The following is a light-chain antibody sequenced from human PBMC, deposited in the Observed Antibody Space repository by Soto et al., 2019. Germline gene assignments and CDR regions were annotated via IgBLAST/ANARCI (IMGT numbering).Light chain of an antibody. J-gene: IGKJ1*01. Sequence: ELVMTQSPATLSVSPGERATLSCRASQSVGNNLAWYQQKAGQAPRLLIYDASTRATGIPARFSGSGSGTEFTLTISSLQSEDFAVYFCQKYDNWPETVGQGTKVDSK. V-gene: IGKV3-15*01. CDR1: QSVGNN. CDR3: QKYDNWPET. CDR2: DAS.